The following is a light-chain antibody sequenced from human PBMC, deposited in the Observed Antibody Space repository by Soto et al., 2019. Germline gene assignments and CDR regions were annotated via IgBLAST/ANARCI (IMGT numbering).Light chain of an antibody. Sequence: EIVMTQSPATLSLSPWEIATLSCRASQSVSSNLAWYQQKPGQAPRLLIYGASTRATGIPARFSGSGSGTEFTLTISSLQSEDFAVYYCQQYNNWPPLTFGGGTKVDIK. J-gene: IGKJ4*01. V-gene: IGKV3-15*01. CDR2: GAS. CDR3: QQYNNWPPLT. CDR1: QSVSSN.